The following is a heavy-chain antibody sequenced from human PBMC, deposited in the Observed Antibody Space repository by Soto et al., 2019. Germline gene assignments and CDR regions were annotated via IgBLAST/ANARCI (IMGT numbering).Heavy chain of an antibody. D-gene: IGHD3-10*01. CDR2: ISYDGSNK. V-gene: IGHV3-30-3*01. Sequence: QGQLVESGGGVVQPGRSLRLSCAASGFTFSSYAMHWVRQAPGKGLEWVAVISYDGSNKYYADSVKGRFTISRDNSKNTLYLQMNSLRAEDTAVYYCASVTYYYGSGIKAGMDVWGQGTTVTVSS. CDR1: GFTFSSYA. CDR3: ASVTYYYGSGIKAGMDV. J-gene: IGHJ6*02.